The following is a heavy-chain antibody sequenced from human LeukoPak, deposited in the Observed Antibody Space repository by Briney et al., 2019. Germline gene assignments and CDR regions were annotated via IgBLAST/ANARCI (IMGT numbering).Heavy chain of an antibody. Sequence: PSETLSLTCTVSSGSINNYYWSWIRQPPGKGLEWIGYILPSESTNYNPSVKSRATISVDTSKNQFPLKLSSVTAADTAVYYCARTNQISETAFDIWGQGTMVIVSS. CDR3: ARTNQISETAFDI. CDR1: SGSINNYY. J-gene: IGHJ3*02. CDR2: ILPSEST. D-gene: IGHD1-14*01. V-gene: IGHV4-59*01.